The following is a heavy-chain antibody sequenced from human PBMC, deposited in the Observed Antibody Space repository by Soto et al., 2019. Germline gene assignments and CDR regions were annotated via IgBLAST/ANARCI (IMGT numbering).Heavy chain of an antibody. CDR2: IDPKSGDT. V-gene: IGHV1-2*04. Sequence: XSVKVSCKTSVYTFTGYYMHRVRQAPGQGLEWMGWIDPKSGDTDYAQKFQGWVTMTRDTSMSTVYMEVSRLRSDDTAVYYCARAGPRSAAAGIIYYYYAMDVSGQGTTVTVSS. CDR1: VYTFTGYY. D-gene: IGHD6-13*01. CDR3: ARAGPRSAAAGIIYYYYAMDV. J-gene: IGHJ6*02.